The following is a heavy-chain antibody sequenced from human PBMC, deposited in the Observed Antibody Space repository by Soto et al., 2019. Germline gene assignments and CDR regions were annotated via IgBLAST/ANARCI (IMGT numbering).Heavy chain of an antibody. Sequence: PSETLSLTCTVSGGSISSGDYYWSWIRQPPGKGLEWIGYIYYSGSTYYNPSLKSRVTISVDTSKNQFSLKLSSVTAADTAVYYCARAISYYDILTGYIVGWFDPWGQGTLVTVSS. D-gene: IGHD3-9*01. CDR1: GGSISSGDYY. CDR3: ARAISYYDILTGYIVGWFDP. CDR2: IYYSGST. J-gene: IGHJ5*02. V-gene: IGHV4-30-4*01.